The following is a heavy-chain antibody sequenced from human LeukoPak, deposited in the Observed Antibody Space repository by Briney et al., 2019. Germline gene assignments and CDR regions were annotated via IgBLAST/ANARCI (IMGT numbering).Heavy chain of an antibody. CDR3: ARDIAVATFDY. CDR2: ISSSSSYI. Sequence: GGSLRLSCAASGFTFSSYSMNWVRQAPGEGLEWVSSISSSSSYIYYADSVKGRFTISRDNAKNSLYLQMNSLRAEDTAVYYCARDIAVATFDYWGQGTLVTVSS. D-gene: IGHD6-19*01. CDR1: GFTFSSYS. V-gene: IGHV3-21*01. J-gene: IGHJ4*02.